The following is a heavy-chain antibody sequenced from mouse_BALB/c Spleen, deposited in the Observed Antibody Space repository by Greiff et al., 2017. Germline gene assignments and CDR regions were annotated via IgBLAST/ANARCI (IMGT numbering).Heavy chain of an antibody. D-gene: IGHD2-3*01. J-gene: IGHJ4*01. CDR1: GYAFSSSW. CDR2: IYPGDGDT. CDR3: ARSGDGYYGGMDY. V-gene: IGHV1-82*01. Sequence: QVQLKQSGPELVKPGASVKISCKASGYAFSSSWMNWVKQRPGQGLEWIGRIYPGDGDTNYNGKFKGKATLTADKSSSTAYMQLSSLTSVDSAVYFCARSGDGYYGGMDYWGQGTSVTVSS.